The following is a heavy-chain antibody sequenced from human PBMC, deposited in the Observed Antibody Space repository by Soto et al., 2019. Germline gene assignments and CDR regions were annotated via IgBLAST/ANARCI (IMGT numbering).Heavy chain of an antibody. CDR2: ISSDENNK. V-gene: IGHV3-30-3*01. D-gene: IGHD1-26*01. J-gene: IGHJ4*02. CDR3: ARGGGGKWEP. CDR1: GFTVSSST. Sequence: QVQLVESRGGVVQPGRSLRLSCAASGFTVSSSTMNWVRQAPGKGLEWVAIISSDENNKYCADSVKGRFIISRDNSKNTLYLQINSLRPEDTAVYYCARGGGGKWEPWGQGTLVTVSS.